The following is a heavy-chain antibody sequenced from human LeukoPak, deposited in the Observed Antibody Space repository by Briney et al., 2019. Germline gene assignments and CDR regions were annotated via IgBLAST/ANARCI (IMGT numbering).Heavy chain of an antibody. CDR3: ARESDGSYGDY. D-gene: IGHD1-26*01. CDR1: GFTFSSYG. Sequence: PGRSLRLSCAASGFTFSSYGMRWVRQAPGKGLEWVAVIWYDGSNKYYADSVKGRFTISRDNSKNTLYLQMNSLRAEDTAVYYCARESDGSYGDYWGQGTLVTVSS. J-gene: IGHJ4*02. CDR2: IWYDGSNK. V-gene: IGHV3-33*01.